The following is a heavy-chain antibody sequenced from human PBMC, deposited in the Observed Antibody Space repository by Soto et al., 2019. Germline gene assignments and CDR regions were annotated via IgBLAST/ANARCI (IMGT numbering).Heavy chain of an antibody. CDR3: ARTDRDFYGLDV. Sequence: EVQLVESGGGLVQPGGSLRLSCEASGFTFRNYDMHWVRQGTGKGLEWVSGISAAGDPDYADSVEGRFTISRENAQNSYFLQMNSLRIGYKAVYYCARTDRDFYGLDVWGQGTTVIVSS. CDR2: ISAAGDP. J-gene: IGHJ6*02. CDR1: GFTFRNYD. V-gene: IGHV3-13*05.